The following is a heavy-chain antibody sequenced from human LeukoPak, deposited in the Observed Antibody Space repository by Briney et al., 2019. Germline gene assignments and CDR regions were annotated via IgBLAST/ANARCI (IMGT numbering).Heavy chain of an antibody. CDR3: ARALGITGTPGAFDI. CDR2: IYYSGST. J-gene: IGHJ3*02. CDR1: GGSISSSSYY. Sequence: SETLSLTCNVSGGSISSSSYYWGWIRQPPGKGLEWIGSIYYSGSTYYNPSLKSRVTISVDTSKNQFSLQLNSVTPEDTAVYYCARALGITGTPGAFDIWGQGTMVTVSS. V-gene: IGHV4-39*07. D-gene: IGHD1-20*01.